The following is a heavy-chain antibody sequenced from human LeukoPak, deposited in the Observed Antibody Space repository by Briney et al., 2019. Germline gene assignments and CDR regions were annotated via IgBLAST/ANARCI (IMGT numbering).Heavy chain of an antibody. D-gene: IGHD3-16*01. CDR3: ARPDAGGVAAFDAFDI. V-gene: IGHV4-39*01. CDR2: IYYSGST. Sequence: SETLSLTCTVSGGSISSSSYYWGWIRQPPGKGLEWIGSIYYSGSTYYNPSLKSRVTISVDTSKTQFSLKLSSVTAADTAVYYCARPDAGGVAAFDAFDIWGQGTMVTVPS. CDR1: GGSISSSSYY. J-gene: IGHJ3*02.